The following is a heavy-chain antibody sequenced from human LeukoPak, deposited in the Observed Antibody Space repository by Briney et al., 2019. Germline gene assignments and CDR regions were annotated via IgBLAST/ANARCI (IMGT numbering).Heavy chain of an antibody. V-gene: IGHV4-59*01. Sequence: SETLSLTCTVSGGSISSFYWSWIRQPPGKGLEWIGYIYYSGSTTCNPSLKSRVTMSVDTSKNQFSLKLTSVTAADTAVYYCARGTAGDGYDWFDPWGQGTLVTVSS. D-gene: IGHD5-24*01. CDR2: IYYSGST. J-gene: IGHJ5*02. CDR1: GGSISSFY. CDR3: ARGTAGDGYDWFDP.